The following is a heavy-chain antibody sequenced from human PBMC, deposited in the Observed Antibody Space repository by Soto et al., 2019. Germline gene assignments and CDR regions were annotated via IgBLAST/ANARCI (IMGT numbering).Heavy chain of an antibody. CDR2: INPNSGGT. V-gene: IGHV1-2*02. CDR1: GYTFTGYY. D-gene: IGHD1-26*01. Sequence: QVQLVQSGAEVKKPGASVKVSCKASGYTFTGYYMHWVRQAPGQGLEWMGWINPNSGGTNYAHKLQGRVTVTSDTFIRKVYTELDSVRAEHTAVYYCAGDARVVSGSFRRWGRGTLVTASS. J-gene: IGHJ1*01. CDR3: AGDARVVSGSFRR.